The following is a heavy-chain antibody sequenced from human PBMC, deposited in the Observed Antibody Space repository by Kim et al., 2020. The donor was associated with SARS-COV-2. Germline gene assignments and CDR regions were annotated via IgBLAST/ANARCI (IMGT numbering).Heavy chain of an antibody. Sequence: GGSLRLSCAASGFTFSNAWMSWVRQAPGKGLEWVGRIKSKTDGGTTDYAAPVKGRFTISRDDSKNTLYLQMNSLKTEDTAVYYCTTLVRYFDWLAVKYYYYGMDVWGQGTTVTVSS. V-gene: IGHV3-15*01. J-gene: IGHJ6*02. CDR1: GFTFSNAW. CDR2: IKSKTDGGTT. D-gene: IGHD3-9*01. CDR3: TTLVRYFDWLAVKYYYYGMDV.